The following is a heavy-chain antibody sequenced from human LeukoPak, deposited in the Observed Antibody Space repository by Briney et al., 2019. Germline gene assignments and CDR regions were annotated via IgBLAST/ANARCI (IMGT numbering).Heavy chain of an antibody. CDR2: IYYSGST. Sequence: SETLSLTCTVSGVSISSYYWSWLRQPPGKGLEWIGYIYYSGSTNYNPSLKSRVTISVDTSKNQFSLKLSSVTAADTAVYYCARVVDTAMVFDYWGQGTLVTVSS. V-gene: IGHV4-59*01. J-gene: IGHJ4*02. D-gene: IGHD5-18*01. CDR1: GVSISSYY. CDR3: ARVVDTAMVFDY.